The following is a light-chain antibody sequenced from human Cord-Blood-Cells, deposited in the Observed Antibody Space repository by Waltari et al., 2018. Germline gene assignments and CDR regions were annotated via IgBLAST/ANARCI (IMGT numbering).Light chain of an antibody. CDR2: KAS. Sequence: DIQMTQSPSTLSASVGDRVTITCRASQSISSWLAWYQQKPGKAPKLLIYKASSLESGVPSRVSGSVSGTEFTLTISSLQPDDFATYYCQQYNSAFGQGTKLEIK. CDR3: QQYNSA. V-gene: IGKV1-5*03. CDR1: QSISSW. J-gene: IGKJ2*01.